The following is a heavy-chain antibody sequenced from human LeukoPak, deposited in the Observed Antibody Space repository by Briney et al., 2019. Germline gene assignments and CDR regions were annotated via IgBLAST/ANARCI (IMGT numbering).Heavy chain of an antibody. CDR1: GGSISSSY. V-gene: IGHV4-4*07. CDR3: ARDDGRTGRYYYGLDV. J-gene: IGHJ6*02. D-gene: IGHD1-1*01. CDR2: IYTREST. Sequence: SETLFLTCTVSGGSISSSYWSWIRQPAGKGLEWIGRIYTRESTNYNPSLKSRVSMSLDTSKNQLSLKLTSVTAADTAVYYCARDDGRTGRYYYGLDVWGQGTTVTVSS.